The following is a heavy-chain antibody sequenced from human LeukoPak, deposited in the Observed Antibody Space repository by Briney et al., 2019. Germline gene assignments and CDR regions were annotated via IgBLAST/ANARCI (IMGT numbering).Heavy chain of an antibody. Sequence: GGSLRLSCAASGFPFSSHAMNWVRQPPGKGLELVAAISNCKTYNAGSVRGRFAITRDAPTNTVYLHMNSLRDEDTALYHCVREAGYCAPVCVKTNWFDPWGQGTLVTVSS. CDR1: GFPFSSHA. CDR3: VREAGYCAPVCVKTNWFDP. V-gene: IGHV3-23*01. J-gene: IGHJ5*02. D-gene: IGHD2-15*01. CDR2: ISNCKT.